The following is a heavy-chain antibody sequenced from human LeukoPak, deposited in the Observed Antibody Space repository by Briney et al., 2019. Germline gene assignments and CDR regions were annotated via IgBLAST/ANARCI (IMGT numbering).Heavy chain of an antibody. Sequence: SETLSLTCTVSGGSISSYYWSWIRQPAGKGLEWIGRIYTSGSTNYNPSHKSRVTTSVDTSKNQFSLKLSSVTAADTAVYYCARDLSYYDFWSGSGNYYYYGMDVWGQGTTVTVSS. CDR2: IYTSGST. CDR1: GGSISSYY. J-gene: IGHJ6*02. D-gene: IGHD3-3*01. V-gene: IGHV4-4*07. CDR3: ARDLSYYDFWSGSGNYYYYGMDV.